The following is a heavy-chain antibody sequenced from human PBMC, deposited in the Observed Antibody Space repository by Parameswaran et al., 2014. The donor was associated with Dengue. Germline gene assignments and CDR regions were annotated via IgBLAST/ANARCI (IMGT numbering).Heavy chain of an antibody. CDR2: INVGNGNT. Sequence: WVRQAPGQRLEWMGWINVGNGNTKYSQKFQGRVTITRDTSASTAYMELSSLRSEDTAVYYCARMDITMVRGVMDYYYYMDVWGKGTTVTVSS. V-gene: IGHV1-3*01. D-gene: IGHD3-10*01. CDR3: ARMDITMVRGVMDYYYYMDV. J-gene: IGHJ6*03.